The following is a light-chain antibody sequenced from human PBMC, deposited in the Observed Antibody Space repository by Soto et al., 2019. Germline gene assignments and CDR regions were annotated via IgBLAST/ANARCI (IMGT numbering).Light chain of an antibody. CDR2: GAS. J-gene: IGKJ1*01. CDR1: QSVSRNY. CDR3: QQYGSSPWT. Sequence: EIVLTQSPETLSLSPGERATLSCRATQSVSRNYLGWYQQKPGQAPRLLIYGASSRATGIPDRFGGSGSGTDFTLTISRLEPEDFAVYYCQQYGSSPWTFGQGTKVEVK. V-gene: IGKV3-20*01.